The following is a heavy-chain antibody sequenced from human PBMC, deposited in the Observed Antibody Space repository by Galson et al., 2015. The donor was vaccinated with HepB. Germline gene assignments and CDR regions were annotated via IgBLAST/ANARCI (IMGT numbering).Heavy chain of an antibody. Sequence: ETLSLTCTVSGGSISTNTYHWGWIRQPPGKGLEWIGSMYYYGSSDYNPSLKSRVTIAVDSSKNQFSLKLSSVTAADTAVYYCARQGVAVTGTYYSGMDVWGQGTTVTVSS. CDR2: MYYYGSS. CDR1: GGSISTNTYH. CDR3: ARQGVAVTGTYYSGMDV. J-gene: IGHJ6*02. D-gene: IGHD6-19*01. V-gene: IGHV4-39*01.